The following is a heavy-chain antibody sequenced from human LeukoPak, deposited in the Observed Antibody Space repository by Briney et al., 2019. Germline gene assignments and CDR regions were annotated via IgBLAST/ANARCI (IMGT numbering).Heavy chain of an antibody. D-gene: IGHD2/OR15-2a*01. Sequence: SETLSLTCSVSGGSMTNLYWTWIRQPPGKGLEWIGDIYDSGSTRYNTSLESRVTISVDTSKNQFSLKLSSVTAADTAVYYCAKGGNTNFYYGDVWGQGTTVTVSS. J-gene: IGHJ6*02. V-gene: IGHV4-59*01. CDR1: GGSMTNLY. CDR3: AKGGNTNFYYGDV. CDR2: IYDSGST.